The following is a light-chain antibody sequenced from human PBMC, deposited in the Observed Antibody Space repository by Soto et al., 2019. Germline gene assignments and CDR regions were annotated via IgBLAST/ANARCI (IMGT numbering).Light chain of an antibody. CDR3: QHYNSYSEA. V-gene: IGKV1-17*01. J-gene: IGKJ1*01. Sequence: IQMTQSPSSLSASVGDRFTISCRASQDIRNTLAWYQQKPGEAPKLLIYAASTLQSGVPSRFSGSGSGTELTLTISSLQPDDFATYYCQHYNSYSEAVGPGTKVDIK. CDR1: QDIRNT. CDR2: AAS.